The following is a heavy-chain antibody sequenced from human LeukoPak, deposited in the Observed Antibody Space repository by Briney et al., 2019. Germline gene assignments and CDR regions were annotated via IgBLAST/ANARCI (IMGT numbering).Heavy chain of an antibody. Sequence: GGSLRLSCAASGFTFSGYAMSWVRQAPGKGLEWVSAISGSGGSTYYADSVKGRFTISRDNSKNTLYLQMNSLRAEDTAVYYCAKEEPAGGYYDSSGDYWGQGTLVTVSS. CDR3: AKEEPAGGYYDSSGDY. CDR1: GFTFSGYA. J-gene: IGHJ4*02. D-gene: IGHD3-22*01. CDR2: ISGSGGST. V-gene: IGHV3-23*01.